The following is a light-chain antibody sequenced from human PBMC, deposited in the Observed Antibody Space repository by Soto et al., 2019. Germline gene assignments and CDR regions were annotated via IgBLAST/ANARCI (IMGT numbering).Light chain of an antibody. CDR2: DAS. CDR1: QTLANY. Sequence: EVVLTQSPATLSLSPGERATLSCRASQTLANYLAWYQQRPGQAPRLLIYDASNRATGIPARFSGSGSGTDFTLTISSLEPEDYAVYYCQQRSDSYTFGQGTTLEIK. CDR3: QQRSDSYT. J-gene: IGKJ2*01. V-gene: IGKV3-11*01.